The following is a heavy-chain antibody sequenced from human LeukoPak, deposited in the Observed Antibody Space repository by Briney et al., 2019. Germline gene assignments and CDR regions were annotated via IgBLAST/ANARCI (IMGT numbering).Heavy chain of an antibody. J-gene: IGHJ3*01. D-gene: IGHD4-23*01. CDR1: GGTFSSYA. CDR3: AAEIYGGNSDCCTFDF. Sequence: ASVNVSCKASGGTFSSYAISWVRQATGQGLERMGGIIPIFGTANYAQKFQGRVTITTDESTSTAYMELSSLRSEDTAVYYCAAEIYGGNSDCCTFDFWGQGTPVTVSS. CDR2: IIPIFGTA. V-gene: IGHV1-69*05.